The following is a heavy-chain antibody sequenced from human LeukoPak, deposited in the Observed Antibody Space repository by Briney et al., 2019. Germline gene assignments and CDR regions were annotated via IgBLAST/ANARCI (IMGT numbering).Heavy chain of an antibody. CDR3: ARQYDSSGYSAFDI. CDR1: GFTFSSYG. CDR2: ISYDGSNK. Sequence: SGGSLRLSCAASGFTFSSYGMHWVRQAPGKGLEWVAVISYDGSNKFYADSVKGRFTISRDNSKNTLYLQMNSLRAEDTAVYYCARQYDSSGYSAFDIWGQGTMVTVSS. D-gene: IGHD3-22*01. V-gene: IGHV3-30*03. J-gene: IGHJ3*02.